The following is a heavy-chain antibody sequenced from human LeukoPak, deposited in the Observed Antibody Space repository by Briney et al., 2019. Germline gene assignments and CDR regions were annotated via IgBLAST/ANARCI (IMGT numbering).Heavy chain of an antibody. D-gene: IGHD5-12*01. CDR1: GFTFGGYG. J-gene: IGHJ4*02. Sequence: PGGSLRLSCAASGFTFGGYGMHWVRQAPGKGLEWVSSISWNSGRTGYADSVKGRFTISRDNAKNSLYLQMNSLRAEDTALYYCAKGGDIVATSAYFDHWGQGALVTVSS. CDR3: AKGGDIVATSAYFDH. V-gene: IGHV3-9*01. CDR2: ISWNSGRT.